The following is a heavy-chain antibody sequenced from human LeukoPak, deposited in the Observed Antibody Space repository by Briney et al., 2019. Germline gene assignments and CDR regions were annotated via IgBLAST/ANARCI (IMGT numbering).Heavy chain of an antibody. V-gene: IGHV4-59*01. CDR1: GGSISSYY. J-gene: IGHJ5*02. CDR3: ARGAPNSGYDSSPLDP. D-gene: IGHD5-12*01. Sequence: SETLSLTCTVSGGSISSYYWSWIRQPPGKGLEWIGYIYYSGSTNYNPSLKSRVTISVDTSKNQFSLKLSSVTAADTAVYYCARGAPNSGYDSSPLDPWGQGTLVTVSS. CDR2: IYYSGST.